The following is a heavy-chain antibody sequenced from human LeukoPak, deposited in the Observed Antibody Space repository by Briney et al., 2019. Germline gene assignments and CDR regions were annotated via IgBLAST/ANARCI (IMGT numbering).Heavy chain of an antibody. CDR3: AKGRTVVVPAATAFDI. D-gene: IGHD2-2*01. CDR1: GFTFSSYA. CDR2: ISGSGGST. Sequence: GGSLRLSCAASGFTFSSYAMSWVRQAPGKGLEWVSAISGSGGSTYYADSVKGRFTISRDNSKNTLYLQMNSLRAEDTAVYYCAKGRTVVVPAATAFDIWGQGTMVTVSS. J-gene: IGHJ3*02. V-gene: IGHV3-23*01.